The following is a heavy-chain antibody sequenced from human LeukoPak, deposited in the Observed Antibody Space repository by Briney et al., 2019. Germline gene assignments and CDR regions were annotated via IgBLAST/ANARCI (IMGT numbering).Heavy chain of an antibody. CDR1: GGSISSGGYS. CDR3: ARGLSYYDSSGYYKRKTRYFQH. V-gene: IGHV4-30-2*01. D-gene: IGHD3-22*01. Sequence: SQTLSLTCAVSGGSISSGGYSWSWIRQPPGKGLEWIGYIYHSGSTYYNPSLKSRVTISVDTSKNQFSLKLSSVTAADTAVYYCARGLSYYDSSGYYKRKTRYFQHWGQGTLVTVSS. CDR2: IYHSGST. J-gene: IGHJ1*01.